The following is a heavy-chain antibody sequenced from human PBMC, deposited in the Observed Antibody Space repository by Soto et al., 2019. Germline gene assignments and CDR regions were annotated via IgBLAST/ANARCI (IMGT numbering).Heavy chain of an antibody. J-gene: IGHJ5*02. V-gene: IGHV3-13*01. D-gene: IGHD3-3*01. CDR1: GFTFSSYY. CDR2: IGTGGDT. Sequence: GGSLRLSCAASGFTFSSYYMHWVRQATGKGLEWVSAIGTGGDTYYPGSVKGRFTISRENAKNSLYLQMNSLRAEDAAVYYCARRITIFGVVRSYNWFDPWGQGTLVTVSS. CDR3: ARRITIFGVVRSYNWFDP.